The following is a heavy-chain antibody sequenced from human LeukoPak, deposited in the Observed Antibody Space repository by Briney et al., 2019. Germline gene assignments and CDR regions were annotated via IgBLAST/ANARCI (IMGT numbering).Heavy chain of an antibody. CDR1: GFTFSSYE. Sequence: GGSLRLSCAASGFTFSSYEMNWVSQAPGKGLEWVSYISSSGTTIYYADSVKGRFTISRDNAKNSLYLQMNSLRAEDTAVYFCARSAGGGDLDYWGQGTLVTVSS. CDR2: ISSSGTTI. CDR3: ARSAGGGDLDY. V-gene: IGHV3-48*03. D-gene: IGHD4-17*01. J-gene: IGHJ4*02.